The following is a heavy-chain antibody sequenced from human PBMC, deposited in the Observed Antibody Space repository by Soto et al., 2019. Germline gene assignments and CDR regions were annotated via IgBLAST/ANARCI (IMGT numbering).Heavy chain of an antibody. CDR3: AKGASGDHPFR. D-gene: IGHD6-19*01. V-gene: IGHV3-74*01. J-gene: IGHJ4*02. CDR1: GFTFNTYW. Sequence: GGSLRLSCAASGFTFNTYWMHWVRQAPGKGLVWVSRIDGDGTRTNYADAVEGRFTISRDNAKNTLYLQVNSLRAEDTAMYYCAKGASGDHPFRWGQGTLVTVSS. CDR2: IDGDGTRT.